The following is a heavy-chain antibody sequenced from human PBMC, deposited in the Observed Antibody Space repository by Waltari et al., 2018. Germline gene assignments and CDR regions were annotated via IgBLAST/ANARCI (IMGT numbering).Heavy chain of an antibody. J-gene: IGHJ4*02. CDR3: TKDEISGEGYVIFDY. V-gene: IGHV3-23*01. CDR1: GFTFNNFA. Sequence: VQLFESGGGFVQTGGSLRLSCAASGFTFNNFAIRWVRQAPGKVLEWCATIDGGGSRTDLDSVKGRVTISRDNSKSTVYLQMNSLRAEDTALYYCTKDEISGEGYVIFDYWGPGTLVTVSS. D-gene: IGHD5-12*01. CDR2: IDGGGSRT.